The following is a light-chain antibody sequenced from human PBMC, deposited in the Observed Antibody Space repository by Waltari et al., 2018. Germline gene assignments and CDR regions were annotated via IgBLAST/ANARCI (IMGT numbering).Light chain of an antibody. CDR3: QQRLNWPVT. V-gene: IGKV3-11*01. J-gene: IGKJ4*01. CDR1: QNLSNY. Sequence: DIVLTQSPATLSLSPGERATLSCRASQNLSNYLAWYQQKPGQAPRLLIYDASKTFTGTPARFSGSGSGTDFTLTIGSLEPDDFAVYYCQQRLNWPVTFGGGTKVEIK. CDR2: DAS.